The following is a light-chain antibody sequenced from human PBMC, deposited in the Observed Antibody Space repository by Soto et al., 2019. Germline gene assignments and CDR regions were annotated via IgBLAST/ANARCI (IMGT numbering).Light chain of an antibody. Sequence: EIVLTQSPATLSLSPGERATLSCRTSQSVSSYLAWYQQKPGQAPRLLIYDAFKRAAGIPARFSGSGSGTDFTLTISSLEPEDSGIYYCQDRSNWPLFTFGGGTKVDIK. CDR3: QDRSNWPLFT. CDR1: QSVSSY. J-gene: IGKJ4*01. V-gene: IGKV3-11*01. CDR2: DAF.